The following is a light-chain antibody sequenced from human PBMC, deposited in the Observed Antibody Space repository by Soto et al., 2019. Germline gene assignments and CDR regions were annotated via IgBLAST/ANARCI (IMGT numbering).Light chain of an antibody. CDR3: QQRSNWPG. V-gene: IGKV3-11*01. J-gene: IGKJ2*03. CDR1: QSVSSY. Sequence: EIVLTQSPATLSLSPGERATLSCRASQSVSSYLAWYQQKPGQAPRLLIYDASNRATGIPARFSGSGSGTDFTLTISSLEPEAFAVYYCQQRSNWPGFGQGTKLEIK. CDR2: DAS.